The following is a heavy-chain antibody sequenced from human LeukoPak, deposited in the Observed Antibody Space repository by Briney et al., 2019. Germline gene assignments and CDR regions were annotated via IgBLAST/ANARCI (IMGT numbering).Heavy chain of an antibody. CDR3: ARGYSSGWYTDV. CDR2: INPNSGGT. D-gene: IGHD6-19*01. CDR1: GYTFTGYY. Sequence: ASVKDSCKASGYTFTGYYMHWVRQAPGQGLEWMGWINPNSGGTNYAQKFQGRVTMTRDTSISTAYMELSRLRSDDTAVYYCARGYSSGWYTDVWGKGTTVTVSS. J-gene: IGHJ6*04. V-gene: IGHV1-2*02.